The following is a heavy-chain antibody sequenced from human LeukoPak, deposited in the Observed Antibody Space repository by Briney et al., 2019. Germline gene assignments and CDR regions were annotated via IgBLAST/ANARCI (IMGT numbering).Heavy chain of an antibody. CDR2: INSDGSST. V-gene: IGHV3-74*01. CDR1: GLTFSSYW. Sequence: GGSLRLSCAASGLTFSSYWMHWVRQAPGKGLVWVSRINSDGSSTIYADSVKGRFTISRDNAKNTVVLQMNSLSAEDTAVYYCATGGAQYYDYWGQGTVVTVSS. D-gene: IGHD3-16*01. CDR3: ATGGAQYYDY. J-gene: IGHJ4*02.